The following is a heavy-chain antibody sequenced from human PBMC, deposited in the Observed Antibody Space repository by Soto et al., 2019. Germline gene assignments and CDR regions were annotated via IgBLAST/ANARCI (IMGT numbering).Heavy chain of an antibody. CDR3: ARGWFEPDA. Sequence: EVQLVESGGGLVQPGGSLRLSCAASGFTLSGRSMHWVRQAPGKGLVWVSGIDNAGTDSTYADSVKGRFTISRDNAKNMLYLQINSLRVEYTALYYCARGWFEPDAWSKWTTVTVSS. V-gene: IGHV3-74*01. CDR2: IDNAGTDS. CDR1: GFTLSGRS. D-gene: IGHD3-10*01. J-gene: IGHJ6*04.